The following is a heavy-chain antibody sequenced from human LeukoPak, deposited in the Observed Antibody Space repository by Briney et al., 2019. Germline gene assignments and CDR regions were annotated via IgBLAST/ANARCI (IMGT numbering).Heavy chain of an antibody. D-gene: IGHD3-22*01. Sequence: PGGSLRLSCAASGFTFSSYAMSWVRQAPGKGLEWVSAISGSGGSTYYADSVKGRFTISRDNSKNTLYLQMNSLRAEDTAVYYCAREGAPTYYYDSSGYFDYWGQGTLVTVSS. V-gene: IGHV3-23*01. CDR2: ISGSGGST. CDR3: AREGAPTYYYDSSGYFDY. J-gene: IGHJ4*02. CDR1: GFTFSSYA.